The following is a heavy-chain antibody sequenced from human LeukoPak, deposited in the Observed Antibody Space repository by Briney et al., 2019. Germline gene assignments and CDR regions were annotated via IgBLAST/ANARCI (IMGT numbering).Heavy chain of an antibody. V-gene: IGHV1-2*02. J-gene: IGHJ5*02. CDR3: ARDRGYSSSWGLPNWFDP. CDR1: GYTFTGYY. D-gene: IGHD6-13*01. CDR2: INPNSGGT. Sequence: ASVKVSCKASGYTFTGYYMHWVRQAPGQGLEWMGWINPNSGGTNYAQKFQGRVTMTRDTSISTAYMELSRLRSDDTAVYYCARDRGYSSSWGLPNWFDPWGQGTLVTVSS.